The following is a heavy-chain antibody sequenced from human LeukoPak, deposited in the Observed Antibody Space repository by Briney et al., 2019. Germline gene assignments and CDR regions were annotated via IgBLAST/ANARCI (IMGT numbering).Heavy chain of an antibody. Sequence: GGSLRLSCAASGFTFSSYGMHWVRQAPGKGLEWVAFIRYDGSNKYYADSVKGRFTISRDNAKNSLFLQMNSLRPEDTALYYCGKDLLAMAGTIGSWGQGTLVTVSS. V-gene: IGHV3-30*02. CDR2: IRYDGSNK. J-gene: IGHJ4*02. D-gene: IGHD6-19*01. CDR1: GFTFSSYG. CDR3: GKDLLAMAGTIGS.